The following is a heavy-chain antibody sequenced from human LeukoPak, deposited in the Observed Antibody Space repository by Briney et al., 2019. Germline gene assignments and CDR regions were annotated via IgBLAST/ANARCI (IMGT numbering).Heavy chain of an antibody. CDR2: IIPIFGTA. CDR3: ARARYCSSTSCFHDRAFDI. CDR1: GGTFSSYA. Sequence: GASVKVSCKASGGTFSSYAISWVRQAPGQGLEWMGGIIPIFGTANYAQKFQGRVTITADKSTSTAYMELSSLRSEDTAVYYCARARYCSSTSCFHDRAFDIWGQGTMVTVSS. J-gene: IGHJ3*02. V-gene: IGHV1-69*06. D-gene: IGHD2-2*01.